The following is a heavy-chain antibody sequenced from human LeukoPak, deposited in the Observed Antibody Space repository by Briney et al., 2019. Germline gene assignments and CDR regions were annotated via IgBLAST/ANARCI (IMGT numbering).Heavy chain of an antibody. D-gene: IGHD4-17*01. V-gene: IGHV3-21*01. Sequence: GGSLRLSCAASGFTFSSYSMNWVRQAPGKGLEWVSSISSSSSYIYYADSVKGRFTISRDNAKNSLYLQMNSLRAEDTAVYYCARDVTTVTTDNWFDPWGQGTLVTVSS. CDR1: GFTFSSYS. CDR3: ARDVTTVTTDNWFDP. J-gene: IGHJ5*02. CDR2: ISSSSSYI.